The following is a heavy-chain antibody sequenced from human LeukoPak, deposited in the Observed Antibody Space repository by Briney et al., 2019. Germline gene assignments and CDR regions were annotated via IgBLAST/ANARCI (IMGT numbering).Heavy chain of an antibody. CDR1: GFTFSSYG. V-gene: IGHV3-30*02. D-gene: IGHD3-22*01. CDR3: ARDWRDSSGKFPNDAFDI. Sequence: GGSLRLSCAASGFTFSSYGMHWVRQAPGKGLEWVAFKQNDGSTTFYAESVKGRFTISRDNSKNTLFLRMNSLRTDDTAVYYCARDWRDSSGKFPNDAFDIWGQGTMVTVSS. CDR2: KQNDGSTT. J-gene: IGHJ3*02.